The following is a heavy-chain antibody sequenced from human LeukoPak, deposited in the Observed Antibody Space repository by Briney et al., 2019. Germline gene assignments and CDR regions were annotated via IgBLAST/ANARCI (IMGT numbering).Heavy chain of an antibody. D-gene: IGHD6-13*01. V-gene: IGHV3-20*04. J-gene: IGHJ4*02. CDR1: GFTFDDYG. Sequence: GGSLRLSCAASGFTFDDYGVSWVRQAPGQGLEWVSGINWNGGSTGYAHSVQGRFTISRDNAKNSPYVQMNSLRDEDTALYYCARGLYSVSSSLYFDYWGQGTLVTVTS. CDR3: ARGLYSVSSSLYFDY. CDR2: INWNGGST.